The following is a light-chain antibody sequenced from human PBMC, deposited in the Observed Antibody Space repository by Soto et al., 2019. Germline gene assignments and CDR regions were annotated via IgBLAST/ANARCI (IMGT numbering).Light chain of an antibody. CDR1: SSNIASNT. V-gene: IGLV1-44*01. Sequence: QTVVTQPPSASGTPGQRVTISCSGSSSNIASNTVYWYQQLPGTAPKLLIYSDDRRPSGVPDRFSGSKSGTSASLAISGLQSEDEADYYCASWDDGLNGYVFGTGTKVTVL. J-gene: IGLJ1*01. CDR2: SDD. CDR3: ASWDDGLNGYV.